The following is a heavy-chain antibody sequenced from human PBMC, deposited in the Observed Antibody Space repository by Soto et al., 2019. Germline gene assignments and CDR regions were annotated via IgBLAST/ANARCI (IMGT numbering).Heavy chain of an antibody. V-gene: IGHV3-30*18. CDR3: AKDQRGSNYGYFQY. Sequence: QVQLVESGGGVVQPGRSLRLSCAASGFTFSSYGMHWVRQAPGKGLEWVTLISSDGNKKYYGDSVQGRFTISRDNSKNTLYLEMDSRRPEDSAIYYCAKDQRGSNYGYFQYWGQGTLVTVSS. D-gene: IGHD4-4*01. CDR1: GFTFSSYG. J-gene: IGHJ1*01. CDR2: ISSDGNKK.